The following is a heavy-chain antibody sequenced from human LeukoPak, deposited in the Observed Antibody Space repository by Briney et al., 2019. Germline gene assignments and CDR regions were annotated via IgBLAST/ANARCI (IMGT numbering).Heavy chain of an antibody. V-gene: IGHV3-23*01. CDR1: GFTFSIYG. Sequence: PGGSLRLSCAASGFTFSIYGMHWVRQAPGKGLEWVAAISGNGGRTYYTDSVKGRFTISRDNPKNTLYLLMNSLSAEDTALYYCAKEQTSSGYFDYWGQGTLVTVSS. D-gene: IGHD3-10*01. J-gene: IGHJ4*02. CDR3: AKEQTSSGYFDY. CDR2: ISGNGGRT.